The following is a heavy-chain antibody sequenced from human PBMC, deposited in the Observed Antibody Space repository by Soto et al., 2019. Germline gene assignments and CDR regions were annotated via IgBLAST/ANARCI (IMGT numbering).Heavy chain of an antibody. D-gene: IGHD3-9*01. CDR2: IYYSGST. CDR1: GGSISSYY. V-gene: IGHV4-59*01. J-gene: IGHJ3*02. CDR3: ARVGGDYDILTGPRDAFDS. Sequence: SETLSLTCTVSGGSISSYYWSWIRQPPGKGLEWIGYIYYSGSTNYNPSLKSRVTISVDTSKNQFSLKLSSVTAADTAVYYCARVGGDYDILTGPRDAFDSWGQGTMVTVSS.